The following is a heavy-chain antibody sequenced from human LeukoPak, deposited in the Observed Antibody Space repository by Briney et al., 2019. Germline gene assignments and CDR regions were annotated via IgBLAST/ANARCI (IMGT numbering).Heavy chain of an antibody. J-gene: IGHJ5*02. CDR2: IIPIFGTA. Sequence: SVKVSCKASGGTFSSYAISWVRQAPGQGLEWMGGIIPIFGTANYAQKFQGRVTITTDESTSTAYMELSSLRSEDTAVYYCARGGYCSSTSCYLGIWFDPWGQGTLVTVSS. D-gene: IGHD2-2*03. CDR3: ARGGYCSSTSCYLGIWFDP. CDR1: GGTFSSYA. V-gene: IGHV1-69*05.